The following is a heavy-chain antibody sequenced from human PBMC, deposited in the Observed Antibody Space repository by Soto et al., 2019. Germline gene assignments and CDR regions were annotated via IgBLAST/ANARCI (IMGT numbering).Heavy chain of an antibody. Sequence: GSLRLSGAASGFTFSSYAMSWVRQAPGKGLEWVSAISGSGGSTYYAGSVKGRFTISRDNSKNTLYLQMNSLGAEDTAVYYCAKDRKATMMVVVNGAHAFDIWGLGPMVTVSS. D-gene: IGHD3-22*01. V-gene: IGHV3-23*01. CDR2: ISGSGGST. CDR1: GFTFSSYA. J-gene: IGHJ3*02. CDR3: AKDRKATMMVVVNGAHAFDI.